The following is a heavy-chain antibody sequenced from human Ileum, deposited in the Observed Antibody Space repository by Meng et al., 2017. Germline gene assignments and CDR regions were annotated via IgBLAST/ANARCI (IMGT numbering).Heavy chain of an antibody. V-gene: IGHV4-34*01. J-gene: IGHJ4*02. CDR2: IDHSGST. CDR3: ARGGGPRAYYFDY. Sequence: QRQQWGRSLLRPSAPLSLTCAVYGGSFRGYYCGWIRQPPGKGLEWIGDIDHSGSTNYNPSLKSRVTISVDTSKNQFSLNLNSVTAADTAVYYCARGGGPRAYYFDYWGQGALVTVSS. CDR1: GGSFRGYY. D-gene: IGHD3-10*01.